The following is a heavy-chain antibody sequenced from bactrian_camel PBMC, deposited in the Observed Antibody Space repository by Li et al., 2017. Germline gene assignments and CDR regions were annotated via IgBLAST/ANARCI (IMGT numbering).Heavy chain of an antibody. J-gene: IGHJ4*01. Sequence: HVQLVESGGGLVQPGGSLRLSCSASGLAFDESDMGWYRQATGKPREWVSTISTDGNVEYAASLKGRFTISEDKAKNTVYLQMNSLKPEDTAMYFCKCRGWLNWGPGTQVTV. V-gene: IGHV3S53*01. CDR3: KCRGWLN. CDR2: ISTDGNV. D-gene: IGHD1*01. CDR1: GLAFDESD.